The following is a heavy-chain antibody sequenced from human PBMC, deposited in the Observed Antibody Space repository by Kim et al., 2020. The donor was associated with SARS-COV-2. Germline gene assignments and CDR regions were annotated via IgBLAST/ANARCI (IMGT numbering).Heavy chain of an antibody. V-gene: IGHV3-7*01. CDR3: ARDGDLYSSGKDAFDI. D-gene: IGHD6-19*01. CDR1: GFTFSSYW. J-gene: IGHJ3*02. Sequence: GGSLRLSCAASGFTFSSYWMTWVRQAPGKGLEWVANIKQDGNQKYYVDSVKGRFTISRDNAKNSLYLQMNSLRAEDTVVYYCARDGDLYSSGKDAFDIWGQETMVTVSS. CDR2: IKQDGNQK.